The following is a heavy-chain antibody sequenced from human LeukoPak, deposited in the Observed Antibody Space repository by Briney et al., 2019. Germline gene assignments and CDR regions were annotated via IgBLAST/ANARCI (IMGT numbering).Heavy chain of an antibody. CDR2: ISGSGGST. CDR1: GLSLSNYP. J-gene: IGHJ3*02. D-gene: IGHD6-6*01. V-gene: IGHV3-23*01. Sequence: GGSLRLSCEASGLSLSNYPMHWVRQAPGKGLEWVSAISGSGGSTYYADSVKGRFTISRDNSKNTLYLQMNSLRAEDTAVYYCAKVPTARPRVGAFDIWGQGTMVTVSS. CDR3: AKVPTARPRVGAFDI.